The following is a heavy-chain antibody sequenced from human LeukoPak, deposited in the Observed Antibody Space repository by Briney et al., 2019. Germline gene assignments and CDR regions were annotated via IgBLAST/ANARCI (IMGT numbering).Heavy chain of an antibody. V-gene: IGHV1-24*01. D-gene: IGHD5-18*01. J-gene: IGHJ4*02. CDR1: GYTLTELS. Sequence: GASVKVSCKVSGYTLTELSMHWVRQAPGKGLEWMGGFDPEDGETIYAQKFQGRVTMTEGTSTDTAYMELSSLRSEDTAVYYCATGDPSTAMVTHDYWGQGTLVTVSS. CDR3: ATGDPSTAMVTHDY. CDR2: FDPEDGET.